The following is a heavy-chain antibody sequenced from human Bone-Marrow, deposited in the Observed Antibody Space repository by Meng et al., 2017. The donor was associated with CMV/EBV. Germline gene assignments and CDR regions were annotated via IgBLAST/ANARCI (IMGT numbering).Heavy chain of an antibody. CDR2: IYSGGST. D-gene: IGHD4-17*01. Sequence: GESLKISCAASGFTFSSYSMNWVRQAPGKGLEWVSVIYSGGSTYYADSVKGRFTISRDNSKNTLYLQMNSLRAEDTAVYYCARGKYGDYLSTYFDYWGQGTLVTVSS. CDR1: GFTFSSYS. J-gene: IGHJ4*02. V-gene: IGHV3-66*02. CDR3: ARGKYGDYLSTYFDY.